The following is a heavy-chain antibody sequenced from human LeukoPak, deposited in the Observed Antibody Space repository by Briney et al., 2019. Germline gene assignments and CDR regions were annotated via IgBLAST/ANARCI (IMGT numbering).Heavy chain of an antibody. V-gene: IGHV1-2*02. J-gene: IGHJ4*02. D-gene: IGHD3-16*02. CDR2: INPNSGGT. CDR1: GYTFTGYY. Sequence: ASVKVSCKASGYTFTGYYMHWVRQAPGQGLEWMGCINPNSGGTNYAQKFQGRVTMTRDTSISTAYMELSRLRSDDTAVYYCARDQRPYDYVWGSYRYSFDYWGQGTLVTVSS. CDR3: ARDQRPYDYVWGSYRYSFDY.